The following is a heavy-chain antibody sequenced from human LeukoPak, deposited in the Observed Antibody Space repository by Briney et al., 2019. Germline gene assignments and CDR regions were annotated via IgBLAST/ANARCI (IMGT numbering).Heavy chain of an antibody. CDR3: TRTSVGATGVRGFDP. CDR1: GFTFSDYG. J-gene: IGHJ5*02. CDR2: IRYHGSNK. V-gene: IGHV3-33*01. Sequence: SGGSLRLSCAASGFTFSDYGMHWVRQAPGKGLEWVALIRYHGSNKYYADSVKGRFTISRDNSKNTVYLQMNSLRAEDTALYYCTRTSVGATGVRGFDPWGQGTLVTVSS. D-gene: IGHD1-26*01.